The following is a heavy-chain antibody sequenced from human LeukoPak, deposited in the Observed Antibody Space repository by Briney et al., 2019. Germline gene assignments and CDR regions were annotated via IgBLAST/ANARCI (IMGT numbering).Heavy chain of an antibody. V-gene: IGHV3-7*03. CDR2: IKQDGSEK. J-gene: IGHJ4*02. Sequence: GGSLRLSCEASGFTFSSYWMSWVRQAPGKGLEWVANIKQDGSEKYYVDSVKGRFTISRDNAKNALYLQMNSLRAEDTAVYYCARDPAGYCSSTSCFGYFDYWGQGTLVTVSS. D-gene: IGHD2-2*01. CDR1: GFTFSSYW. CDR3: ARDPAGYCSSTSCFGYFDY.